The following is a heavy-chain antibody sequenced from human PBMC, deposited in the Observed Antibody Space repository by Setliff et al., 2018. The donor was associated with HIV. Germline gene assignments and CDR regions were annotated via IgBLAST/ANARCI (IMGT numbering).Heavy chain of an antibody. Sequence: ASVKVSCKASGYTFTSYAMHWVRQAPGQRLEWMGWINAGNGNTKYSRKFQGRVTITRDTSASTAYMELSSLRSEDTAVYYCAREYSSSWYKGDYWGQGALVTVSS. CDR3: AREYSSSWYKGDY. V-gene: IGHV1-3*01. D-gene: IGHD6-13*01. CDR1: GYTFTSYA. J-gene: IGHJ4*02. CDR2: INAGNGNT.